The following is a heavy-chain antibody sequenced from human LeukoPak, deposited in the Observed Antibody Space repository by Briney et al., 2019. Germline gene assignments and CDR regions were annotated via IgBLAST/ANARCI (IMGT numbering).Heavy chain of an antibody. V-gene: IGHV3-53*01. D-gene: IGHD1-26*01. CDR2: IYSGGST. J-gene: IGHJ4*02. Sequence: GGSLRLSCAASGFTVSSNYMSWVRQAPGKGLEWVSVIYSGGSTYYADSVKGRFTISRDNSKNTLYLQMNSLRAEDTAVYYCAGWRWEPSYYFDYWGQGTLVTVSS. CDR3: AGWRWEPSYYFDY. CDR1: GFTVSSNY.